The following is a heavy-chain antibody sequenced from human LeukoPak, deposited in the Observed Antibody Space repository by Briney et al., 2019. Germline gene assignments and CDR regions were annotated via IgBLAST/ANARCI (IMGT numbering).Heavy chain of an antibody. D-gene: IGHD2-15*01. CDR1: GFTFSNYY. Sequence: PGGSLRLSCAASGFTFSNYYMSWIRQAPGKGLEWVSYISSSGSTIYYADSVKGRFTISRDNAKNSLYLQMNSLRAEDTAVYYCARGYCSGGSCYNIDYWGQGTLVTVSS. V-gene: IGHV3-11*01. J-gene: IGHJ4*02. CDR2: ISSSGSTI. CDR3: ARGYCSGGSCYNIDY.